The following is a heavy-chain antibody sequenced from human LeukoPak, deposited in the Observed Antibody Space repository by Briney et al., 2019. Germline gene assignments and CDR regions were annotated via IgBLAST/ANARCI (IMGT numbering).Heavy chain of an antibody. Sequence: LSLTCTVSGGSISSYYWSWIRQAPGKGLEWVSYISSSGSTIYYADSVKGRFTISRDNAKNSLYLQMNSLRAEDTAVYYCARALYDFWSGFDYGMDVWGQGTTVTVSS. CDR3: ARALYDFWSGFDYGMDV. CDR1: GGSISSYY. J-gene: IGHJ6*02. D-gene: IGHD3-3*01. CDR2: ISSSGSTI. V-gene: IGHV3-11*01.